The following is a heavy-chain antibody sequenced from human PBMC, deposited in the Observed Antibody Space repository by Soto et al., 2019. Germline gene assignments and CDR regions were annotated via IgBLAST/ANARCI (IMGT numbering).Heavy chain of an antibody. Sequence: SETLSLTCTVSGGSISSYYWSWIRQPPGKGLEWIGYIYYSGSTNYNPSLKSRVTISVDTSKNQFSLKLSSVTAADTAVYYCAKDYDSSGYPCLDYWGQGTLVTVSS. J-gene: IGHJ4*02. CDR3: AKDYDSSGYPCLDY. CDR1: GGSISSYY. CDR2: IYYSGST. D-gene: IGHD3-22*01. V-gene: IGHV4-59*01.